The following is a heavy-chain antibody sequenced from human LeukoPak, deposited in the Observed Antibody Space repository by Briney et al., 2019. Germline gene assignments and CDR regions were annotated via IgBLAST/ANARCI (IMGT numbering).Heavy chain of an antibody. J-gene: IGHJ4*02. Sequence: GGSLRLSCAASGSTFSNAWMSWVRQAPGKGLEWVGRIKSKTDGGTTDYAAPVKGRFTISRDDSKNTLYLQMNSLKTEDTAVYYCTTDLGLLWFGELPFDKPDYWGQGTLVTVSS. CDR2: IKSKTDGGTT. CDR1: GSTFSNAW. V-gene: IGHV3-15*01. CDR3: TTDLGLLWFGELPFDKPDY. D-gene: IGHD3-10*01.